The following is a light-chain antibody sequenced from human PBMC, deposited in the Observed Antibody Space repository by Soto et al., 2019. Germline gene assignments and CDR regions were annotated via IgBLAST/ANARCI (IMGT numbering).Light chain of an antibody. CDR3: QQRSTWYT. Sequence: EIVVTQSPGTLSLSPGERATLSCRASQSVSSRHLAWYQQKPGQAPRLLIYDASKRATGIPARFSGSGYGTDFTLTISSLEPEDFAVYYCQQRSTWYTFGQGTRLEI. CDR2: DAS. V-gene: IGKV3D-20*02. J-gene: IGKJ2*01. CDR1: QSVSSRH.